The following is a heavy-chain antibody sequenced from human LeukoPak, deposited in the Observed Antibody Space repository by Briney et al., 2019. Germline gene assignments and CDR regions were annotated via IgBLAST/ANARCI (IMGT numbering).Heavy chain of an antibody. D-gene: IGHD4-11*01. CDR2: IYYSGST. Sequence: SEALSLTCTVSGVSISSYYWSWIRQPPGKGLEWIGYIYYSGSTNYNPSLKSRVTISVDTSKNQFSLKLSSVTAADTAVYYCARHRLQFGYWGQGTLVTVSS. CDR1: GVSISSYY. V-gene: IGHV4-59*08. CDR3: ARHRLQFGY. J-gene: IGHJ4*02.